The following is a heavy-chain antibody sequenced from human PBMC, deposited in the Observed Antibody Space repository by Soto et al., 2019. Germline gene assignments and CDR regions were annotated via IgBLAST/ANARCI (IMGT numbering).Heavy chain of an antibody. CDR2: IIPLLEIA. CDR3: ARYGTSAAVTAQNWFDP. Sequence: QVQLVQSGTEVKKPGSSVKVSCQASGGTFSSYTISWVRQAPGQGLEWMGRIIPLLEIANYAQKFRDRVTITVDKPTNTANMDLSSLRSDDTAVYYCARYGTSAAVTAQNWFDPWGQGTLVTVSS. J-gene: IGHJ5*02. D-gene: IGHD1-1*01. V-gene: IGHV1-69*02. CDR1: GGTFSSYT.